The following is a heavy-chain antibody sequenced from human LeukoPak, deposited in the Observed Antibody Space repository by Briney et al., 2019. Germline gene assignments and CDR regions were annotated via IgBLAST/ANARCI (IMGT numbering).Heavy chain of an antibody. CDR2: IKRDGSEK. Sequence: GGSLRLSCVVSGFTVSNYWMSWGRQAPGKGLEWVANIKRDGSEKYYVDSVKGRFTISRDNAKNSLYLQMSSLRAEDTAVYYCAAGAYWGQGTQVTVSS. CDR1: GFTVSNYW. CDR3: AAGAY. V-gene: IGHV3-7*03. J-gene: IGHJ4*02. D-gene: IGHD1-26*01.